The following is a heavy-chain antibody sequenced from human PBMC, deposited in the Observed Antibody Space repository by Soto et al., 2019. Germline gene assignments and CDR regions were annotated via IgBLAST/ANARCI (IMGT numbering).Heavy chain of an antibody. Sequence: GGSLRLSCAASGFTVSSYGVHWVRQAPGKGLEWVASVPYDGSNKHYADSVKGRFTISRDNSRNTLDLQMNSLRAEDTAVYYCAKDTYYYDRSGYYTYDHWGQGTQVTVSS. CDR3: AKDTYYYDRSGYYTYDH. J-gene: IGHJ4*02. D-gene: IGHD3-22*01. CDR1: GFTVSSYG. V-gene: IGHV3-30*18. CDR2: VPYDGSNK.